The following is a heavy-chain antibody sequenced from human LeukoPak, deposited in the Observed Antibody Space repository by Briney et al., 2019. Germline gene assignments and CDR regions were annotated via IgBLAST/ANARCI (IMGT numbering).Heavy chain of an antibody. V-gene: IGHV4-39*07. CDR3: ARVGYSYGYQDAFDI. Sequence: SETLSLTCTVSGGSISSSSYYWGWIRQPPGKGLEWIGSIYYSGSTNYNPSLKSRVTISVDTSKNQFSLKLSSVTAADTAVYYCARVGYSYGYQDAFDIWGQGTMVTVSS. CDR2: IYYSGST. D-gene: IGHD5-18*01. CDR1: GGSISSSSYY. J-gene: IGHJ3*02.